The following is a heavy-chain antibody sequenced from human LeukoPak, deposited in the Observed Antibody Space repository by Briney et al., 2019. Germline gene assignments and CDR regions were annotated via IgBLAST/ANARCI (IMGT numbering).Heavy chain of an antibody. CDR1: GFTFSNHG. Sequence: GGSLRLSCAVSGFTFSNHGMSWVRQAPGKGLEWVSTISGNAVSTYYADSVKGRFTISRDNGKSVVYLQMDSLRAEDMATYYCAKLNSYGDYWGQGILVTISS. V-gene: IGHV3-23*01. CDR3: AKLNSYGDY. J-gene: IGHJ4*02. CDR2: ISGNAVST. D-gene: IGHD5-18*01.